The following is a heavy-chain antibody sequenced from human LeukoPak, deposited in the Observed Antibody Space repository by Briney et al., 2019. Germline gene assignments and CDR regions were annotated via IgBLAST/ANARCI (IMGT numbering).Heavy chain of an antibody. CDR3: ARVSGGNYGY. Sequence: GGSLRLSCAASGFTFSSYAMHWVRQAPGKGLEYVSAISSNGISTYYANSVKGRFTISRDNSKNTLYLQMGSLRLEDMAVYYCARVSGGNYGYWGQGTLVTVSS. V-gene: IGHV3-64*01. D-gene: IGHD4-17*01. J-gene: IGHJ4*02. CDR1: GFTFSSYA. CDR2: ISSNGIST.